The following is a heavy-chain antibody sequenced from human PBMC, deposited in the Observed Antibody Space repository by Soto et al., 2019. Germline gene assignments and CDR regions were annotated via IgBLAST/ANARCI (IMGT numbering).Heavy chain of an antibody. CDR3: AKLDLGYVVVVPPATRIGS. V-gene: IGHV3-23*01. D-gene: IGHD3-9*01. Sequence: GGSLRLSCAAAGFTFTNYAMARVRQIPGKGLEWVASISGFGTNTYYTIAANVRLTISRNNTNDILFLEMNCLRAEDRAVYFCAKLDLGYVVVVPPATRIGSWGRGTRVTVSS. J-gene: IGHJ4*02. CDR2: ISGFGTNT. CDR1: GFTFTNYA.